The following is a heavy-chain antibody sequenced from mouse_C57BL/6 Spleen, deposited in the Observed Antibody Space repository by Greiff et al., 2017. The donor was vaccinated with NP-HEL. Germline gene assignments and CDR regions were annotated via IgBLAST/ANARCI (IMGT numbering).Heavy chain of an antibody. J-gene: IGHJ4*01. D-gene: IGHD1-1*01. CDR1: GYTFTDYN. CDR3: ARGATVVATESAMDY. CDR2: INPNNGGT. V-gene: IGHV1-18*01. Sequence: VQLQQSGPELVKPGASVKIPCKASGYTFTDYNMDWVKQSHGKSLEWIGDINPNNGGTNYNQKFKGKATLTVDKSSSTAYMELRSLTSEDTAVYYCARGATVVATESAMDYWGQGTSVTVSS.